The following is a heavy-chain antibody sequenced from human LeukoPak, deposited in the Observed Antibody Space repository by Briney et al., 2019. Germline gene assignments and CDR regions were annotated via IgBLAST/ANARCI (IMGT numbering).Heavy chain of an antibody. V-gene: IGHV3-53*01. CDR3: TRGTSTVSAGYC. J-gene: IGHJ4*02. D-gene: IGHD6-19*01. CDR1: GFSVSSNY. Sequence: GGSLRLSCAPSGFSVSSNYMSWVRQAPGKGLEWVSVIYTDGSTYYADSVKGRFTISRDTSKNTFYLQMNSLRAEDTAMYFCTRGTSTVSAGYCWGQGTLVTVS. CDR2: IYTDGST.